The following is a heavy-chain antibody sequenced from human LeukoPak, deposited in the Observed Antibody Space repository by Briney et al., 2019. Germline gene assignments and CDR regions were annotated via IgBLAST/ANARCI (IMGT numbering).Heavy chain of an antibody. V-gene: IGHV4-59*01. D-gene: IGHD3-10*01. Sequence: SETLSLTCTVSGGSIGSYYWSWIRQPPGKGLEWIGYIYYSGSTNYNPSLKSRVTISVDTSKNQFSLKLSSVTAADTAVYYCARVGGSGEFPKYNWFDPWGQGTLVTVSS. CDR1: GGSIGSYY. J-gene: IGHJ5*02. CDR3: ARVGGSGEFPKYNWFDP. CDR2: IYYSGST.